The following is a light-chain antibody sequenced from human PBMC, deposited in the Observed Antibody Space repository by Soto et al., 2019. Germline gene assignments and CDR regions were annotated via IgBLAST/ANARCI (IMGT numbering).Light chain of an antibody. V-gene: IGLV2-14*01. CDR2: EVR. J-gene: IGLJ1*01. CDR1: SSDVGAYNC. Sequence: QSVLTQPASVSGSPGQSITISCTGTSSDVGAYNCVSWYQQYPGKAPKVIIFEVRKRPSGVSNRFSGSKSGDTASLTISGLQAEDEADYYCSSYRSSTTFVFGTGTKVTVL. CDR3: SSYRSSTTFV.